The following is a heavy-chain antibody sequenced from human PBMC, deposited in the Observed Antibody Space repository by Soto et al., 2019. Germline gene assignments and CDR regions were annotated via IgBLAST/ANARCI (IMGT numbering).Heavy chain of an antibody. J-gene: IGHJ5*02. CDR1: GGTFSSYA. D-gene: IGHD2-2*01. CDR3: SRAARDCSSTSCYPGWFDP. V-gene: IGHV1-69*01. Sequence: QVQLVQSGAEVKNPGSSVKVSCKASGGTFSSYAISWVRQAPGQGLEWMGGIIPIFGTANYAQKFQGRVTITADEATSTAYMELSSLRSEDTAVYYCSRAARDCSSTSCYPGWFDPWGQGTLVTVSS. CDR2: IIPIFGTA.